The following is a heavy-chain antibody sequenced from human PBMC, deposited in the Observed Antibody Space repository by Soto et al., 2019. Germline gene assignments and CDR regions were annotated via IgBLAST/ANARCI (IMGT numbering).Heavy chain of an antibody. CDR2: IYYSGST. V-gene: IGHV4-31*02. Sequence: LCGGSISSGGYYWSWIRQHPGKGLEWIGYIYYSGSTYYNPSLKSRVTISVDTSKNKFSLKLSSVTAADTAVYYCAASCVACGGFNYYGMDVWGQGTTVTVSS. D-gene: IGHD5-12*01. CDR1: GGSISSGGYY. CDR3: AASCVACGGFNYYGMDV. J-gene: IGHJ6*02.